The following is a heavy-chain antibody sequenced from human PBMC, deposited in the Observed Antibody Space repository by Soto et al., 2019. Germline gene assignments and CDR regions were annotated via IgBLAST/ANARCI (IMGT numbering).Heavy chain of an antibody. D-gene: IGHD4-17*01. CDR2: IYHSGRT. V-gene: IGHV4-4*02. CDR1: GESMITSSW. Sequence: SETLSLTCVVSGESMITSSWWTWVRLSPGKGLEWIGEIYHSGRTDYNPSLKSRVTISVDKSKSQFSLKLTSVTAADTAVYFCARRTTVTRDWFDPWGQGILVTVSS. CDR3: ARRTTVTRDWFDP. J-gene: IGHJ5*02.